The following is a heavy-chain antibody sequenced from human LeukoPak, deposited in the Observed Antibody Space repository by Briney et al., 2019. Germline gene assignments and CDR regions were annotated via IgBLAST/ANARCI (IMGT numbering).Heavy chain of an antibody. CDR2: IYPGDSDT. V-gene: IGHV5-51*03. CDR3: ARLEGENWNYAYYFDY. D-gene: IGHD1-7*01. J-gene: IGHJ4*02. CDR1: GYSFTSYW. Sequence: KPGESLKISCKGSGYSFTSYWIGWVSQMPGKGLEWMGIIYPGDSDTRYSPSFQGQVTISADKSISTAYLQWSSLKASDTAMSYCARLEGENWNYAYYFDYWGQGTLVTVSS.